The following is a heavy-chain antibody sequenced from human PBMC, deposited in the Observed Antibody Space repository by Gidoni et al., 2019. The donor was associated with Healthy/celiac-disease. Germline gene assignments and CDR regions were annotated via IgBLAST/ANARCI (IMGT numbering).Heavy chain of an antibody. J-gene: IGHJ3*02. V-gene: IGHV3-21*01. CDR2: ISNSGSYI. CDR1: GFTFSSYS. CDR3: AREGGYGGFDI. D-gene: IGHD4-17*01. Sequence: EVQLVESGGGLVKPGGSLRLSCPASGFTFSSYSMNWVRQAPGKGLEWVSSISNSGSYIYYTDSVKGRFIISRDNAENSLYLQMNSLRAEDTAVYYCAREGGYGGFDIWGQGTMVTVSS.